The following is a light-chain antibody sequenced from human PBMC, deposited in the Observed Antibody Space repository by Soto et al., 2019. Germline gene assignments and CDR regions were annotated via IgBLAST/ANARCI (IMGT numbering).Light chain of an antibody. CDR1: QSVSRN. Sequence: EIVITQSPATLSVSPGERATLSCRASQSVSRNLAWYQQKPGQAPRLLIYGASTRATGIPARFSGSGSGTEFTLTISSLQSEDFAVYYCQQYSTWPPLTFGGGAKVEIK. J-gene: IGKJ4*01. V-gene: IGKV3-15*01. CDR2: GAS. CDR3: QQYSTWPPLT.